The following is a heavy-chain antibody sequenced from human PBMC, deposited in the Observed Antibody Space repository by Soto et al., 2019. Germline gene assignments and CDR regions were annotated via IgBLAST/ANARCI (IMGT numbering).Heavy chain of an antibody. CDR2: IYYSGST. V-gene: IGHV4-34*01. CDR1: GGSVSGYF. D-gene: IGHD4-17*01. CDR3: ARHYGRAFDI. J-gene: IGHJ3*02. Sequence: QVQLQEWGAGLLKPSETLSLTCSVYGGSVSGYFWSWIRQPPGRGLEWLGQIYYSGSTSYKPSLKSRLSISVDTSKSQLSLKMTSVTAADTAFYYCARHYGRAFDIWGQGTMVTVSS.